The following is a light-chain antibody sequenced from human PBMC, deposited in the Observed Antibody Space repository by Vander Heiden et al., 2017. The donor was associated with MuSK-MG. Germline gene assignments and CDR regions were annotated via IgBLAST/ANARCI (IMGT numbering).Light chain of an antibody. CDR2: CNS. CDR1: SSNIGSND. CDR3: AAWDDGLNALV. V-gene: IGLV1-44*01. Sequence: QSVPTHSPPASGTPGQRVPISCSGNSSNIGSNDVNWYQHLPGTAPKLLIFCNSHRPSGVPERFSGSKSGTSASLAISGLQSEDEADYYCAAWDDGLNALVFGGGTKLTVL. J-gene: IGLJ3*02.